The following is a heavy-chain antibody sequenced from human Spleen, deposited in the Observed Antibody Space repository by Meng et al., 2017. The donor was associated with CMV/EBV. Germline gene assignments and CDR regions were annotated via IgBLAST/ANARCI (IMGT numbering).Heavy chain of an antibody. CDR3: AREAAAGLDP. D-gene: IGHD6-13*01. CDR2: IQPSGGDT. J-gene: IGHJ5*02. V-gene: IGHV1-46*01. CDR1: GYNFTTYY. Sequence: QVHLVQSGAEVKKPGASVKVSCKTSGYNFTTYYLHWVRQAPGQGLEWMGVIQPSGGDTSYAQKFQDRISMTRDTSTNTVYMELRSLRSDDTAVYYCAREAAAGLDPWGQGTLVTVSS.